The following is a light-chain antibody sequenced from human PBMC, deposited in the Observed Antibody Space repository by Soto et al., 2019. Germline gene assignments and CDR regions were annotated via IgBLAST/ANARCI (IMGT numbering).Light chain of an antibody. CDR3: QNYNGGLFT. CDR1: QGISNY. J-gene: IGKJ3*01. V-gene: IGKV1-27*01. Sequence: DIQMTQSPSSLSASIGDRVTITCRASQGISNYLAWYQQKPGKVPELLIYGASTLQSGVPSRFSGSGSGTDFTLTIRSLHPEDVANYYCQNYNGGLFTFAPGTKVDIK. CDR2: GAS.